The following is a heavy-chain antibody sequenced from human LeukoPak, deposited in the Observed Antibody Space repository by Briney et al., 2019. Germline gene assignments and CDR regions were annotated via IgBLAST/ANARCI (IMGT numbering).Heavy chain of an antibody. J-gene: IGHJ3*02. D-gene: IGHD7-27*01. CDR2: ISHSGGT. CDR3: ARDPPGDNGAFDI. V-gene: IGHV4-34*01. Sequence: PSETLSLTCAVYGGSFSGYYWTWIRHPPGKGLERIGEISHSGGTNYNPSLKSRVTISVDTSKNQFSLKLSSVTAADTAVYYCARDPPGDNGAFDIWGQGTMVTVSS. CDR1: GGSFSGYY.